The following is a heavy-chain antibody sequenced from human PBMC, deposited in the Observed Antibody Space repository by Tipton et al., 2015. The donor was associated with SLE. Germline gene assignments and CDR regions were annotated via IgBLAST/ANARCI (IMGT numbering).Heavy chain of an antibody. D-gene: IGHD1-26*01. V-gene: IGHV3-48*03. Sequence: SLRLSCAASGFTFSSYWMSWVRQAPGKGLEWVSYISSSGSTIYYADSVKGRFTISRDNAKNSLYLQMNSLRAEDTAVYYCARKYSGSYLGYYYYYMDVWGKGTTVTVSS. J-gene: IGHJ6*03. CDR3: ARKYSGSYLGYYYYYMDV. CDR2: ISSSGSTI. CDR1: GFTFSSYW.